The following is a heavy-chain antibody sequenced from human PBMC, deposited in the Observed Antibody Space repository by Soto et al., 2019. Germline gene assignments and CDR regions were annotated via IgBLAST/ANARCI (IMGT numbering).Heavy chain of an antibody. J-gene: IGHJ3*02. D-gene: IGHD3-9*01. CDR1: GGSISSYY. Sequence: QVQLQESGPGLVKPSETLSLTCTVSGGSISSYYWSWIRQPPGKGLEWIGYIYYSGSTNYNPSLKSRVTISVDTSKNQFSLKLSSVTAADTAVYYCARDRGIYDILTGRPGAFDIWGQGTMATVSS. CDR3: ARDRGIYDILTGRPGAFDI. CDR2: IYYSGST. V-gene: IGHV4-59*01.